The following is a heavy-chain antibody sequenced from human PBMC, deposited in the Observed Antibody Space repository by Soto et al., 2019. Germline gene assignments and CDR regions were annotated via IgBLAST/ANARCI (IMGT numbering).Heavy chain of an antibody. D-gene: IGHD1-20*01. CDR2: INAGNGNT. CDR1: GYTFTSYA. J-gene: IGHJ4*02. CDR3: ARILIIGTTRGSYFDY. V-gene: IGHV1-3*01. Sequence: ASVKVSCKASGYTFTSYAMHWVRQAPGQRLEWMGWINAGNGNTKYSQKFQGRVTITRDTSVSTAYMELSSLRAEDTAVYYCARILIIGTTRGSYFDYWGQGTLVTVSS.